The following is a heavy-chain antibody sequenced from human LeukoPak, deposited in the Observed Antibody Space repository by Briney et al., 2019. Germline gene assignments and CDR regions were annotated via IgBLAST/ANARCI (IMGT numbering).Heavy chain of an antibody. CDR3: AKDRLELHDYYMAV. J-gene: IGHJ6*03. CDR2: ISGSGANT. V-gene: IGHV3-23*01. Sequence: GGSLRLSCAASGFTFSGYAMSWVRQPPGKGLEWVSAISGSGANTYSVRSVKGRFTITRDNSKNTLFLQMNSLRAEDTAVYYCAKDRLELHDYYMAVWGKGTTVTVSS. D-gene: IGHD1-1*01. CDR1: GFTFSGYA.